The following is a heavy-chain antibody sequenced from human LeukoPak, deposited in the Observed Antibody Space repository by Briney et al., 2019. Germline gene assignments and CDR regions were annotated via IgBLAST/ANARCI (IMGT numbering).Heavy chain of an antibody. D-gene: IGHD6-19*01. V-gene: IGHV3-30*02. J-gene: IGHJ4*02. CDR2: IRYDGSNK. CDR3: ARDKLAVAGSADY. CDR1: GFTFSSYG. Sequence: GGSLRLSCAASGFTFSSYGMHWVRQAPGKGLEWVAFIRYDGSNKYYADSVKGRFTISRDNSKNTLYLQMNSLRAEDTAVYYCARDKLAVAGSADYWGQGTLVTVSS.